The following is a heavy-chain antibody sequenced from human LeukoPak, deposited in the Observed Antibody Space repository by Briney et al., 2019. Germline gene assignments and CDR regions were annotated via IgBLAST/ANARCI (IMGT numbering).Heavy chain of an antibody. J-gene: IGHJ4*02. CDR1: GYAFSSYG. D-gene: IGHD3-16*01. CDR3: ARDAYTSGSDY. V-gene: IGHV1-18*01. Sequence: DSVKVSCKASGYAFSSYGISWVRQAPGQGLEWMGWISVYNGNTNNIQKLQGRITMTRDTSTNTAYMELRSLRCDDTAVYYCARDAYTSGSDYWGQGTLVTVSS. CDR2: ISVYNGNT.